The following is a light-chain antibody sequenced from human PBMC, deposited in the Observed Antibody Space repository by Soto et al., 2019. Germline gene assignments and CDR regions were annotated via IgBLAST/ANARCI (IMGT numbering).Light chain of an antibody. J-gene: IGKJ1*01. CDR1: QSVSSY. CDR2: GAS. Sequence: EIVLTQSPATLSLSPGERATLSCRASQSVSSYLAWYQQKPGQAPRLLIYGASSRATGIPDRFSGSGSGTDFTLTISRPEPEDFAVYYCQQYGSSPPRTFGQGTKVDI. CDR3: QQYGSSPPRT. V-gene: IGKV3-20*01.